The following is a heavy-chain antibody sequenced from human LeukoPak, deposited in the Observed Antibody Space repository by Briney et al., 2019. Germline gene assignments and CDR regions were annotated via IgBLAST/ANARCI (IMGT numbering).Heavy chain of an antibody. V-gene: IGHV3-30*03. D-gene: IGHD5-12*01. CDR3: TTKVIRGNSGDDYDD. J-gene: IGHJ4*02. CDR1: GVTFRSYG. CDR2: ISSDGSDK. Sequence: GGSLRLSCAASGVTFRSYGMHWVRQAPGKGLEGLALISSDGSDKLYGESVRGRFTVSRDDSKSTLYLQMNSLRAEDTAVYYCTTKVIRGNSGDDYDDWGQGTLVTVSS.